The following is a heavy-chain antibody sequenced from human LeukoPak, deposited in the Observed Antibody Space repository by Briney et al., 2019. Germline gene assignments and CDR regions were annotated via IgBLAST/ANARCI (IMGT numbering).Heavy chain of an antibody. D-gene: IGHD2-2*02. CDR3: VCIPHLNG. CDR2: ISSNGVTT. CDR1: GFTFSTYA. Sequence: GGSLRLSCSASGFTFSTYAMHWVRQAPGEGLEYVSAISSNGVTTYYADSVKGRFTISRDNSKNILYLQMSSLRPKDTAVYYCVCIPHLNGWGQGSLVTVSS. V-gene: IGHV3-64D*06. J-gene: IGHJ4*02.